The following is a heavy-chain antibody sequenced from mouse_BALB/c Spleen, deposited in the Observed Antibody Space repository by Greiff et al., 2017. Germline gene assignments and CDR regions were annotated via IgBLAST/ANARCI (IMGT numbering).Heavy chain of an antibody. J-gene: IGHJ4*01. V-gene: IGHV5-12-2*01. CDR2: ISNGGSYT. Sequence: EVQLVESGGGLVQPGGSLKLSCAASGFTFSSYTMSWVRQTPEKRLEWVAYISNGGSYTYYPDSVKGRFTISRDNAKNNLYLQMSSLKSEDTAMYYCARQDPYAMDYWGQGTSVTVSS. CDR1: GFTFSSYT. CDR3: ARQDPYAMDY.